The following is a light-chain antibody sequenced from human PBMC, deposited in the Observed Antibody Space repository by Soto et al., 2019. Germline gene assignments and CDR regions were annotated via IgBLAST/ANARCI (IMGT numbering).Light chain of an antibody. J-gene: IGLJ2*01. Sequence: QSVLTQSPSVSGAPGQRVTISCTGSSSNIGAGFEVHWYQHLPGTAPKLLIFGDSNRPSGVPDRFSGSKSGTSASLAITGLQAEDEADYYCQSYDSSLSGVVFGGGTKLTVL. CDR1: SSNIGAGFE. V-gene: IGLV1-40*01. CDR2: GDS. CDR3: QSYDSSLSGVV.